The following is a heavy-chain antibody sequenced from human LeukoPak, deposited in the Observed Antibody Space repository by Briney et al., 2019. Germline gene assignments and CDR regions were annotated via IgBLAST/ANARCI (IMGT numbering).Heavy chain of an antibody. D-gene: IGHD6-6*01. CDR1: GFTFSSYA. Sequence: GGSLRLSCAASGFTFSSYAMSWVRQAPGKGLEWVSAISGSGGSTYYADSVKGRFTISRDNAKNSLYLQMNSLRAEDTAVYYCARAGSSSGYWGQGTLVTVSS. CDR2: ISGSGGST. CDR3: ARAGSSSGY. J-gene: IGHJ4*02. V-gene: IGHV3-23*01.